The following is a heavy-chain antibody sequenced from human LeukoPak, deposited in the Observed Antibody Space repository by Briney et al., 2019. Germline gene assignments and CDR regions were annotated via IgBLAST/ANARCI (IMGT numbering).Heavy chain of an antibody. CDR3: ARETIAVAGTGAFDI. CDR1: GFTFSSYW. Sequence: GGSLRLSCAASGFTFSSYWMHWVRQAPGKGLVWVSRINSDGSNTSYADSVKGRFTISRDNAKNTLYLQMNSLRAEDTAVYYCARETIAVAGTGAFDIWGQGTMVTVSS. J-gene: IGHJ3*02. D-gene: IGHD6-19*01. V-gene: IGHV3-74*01. CDR2: INSDGSNT.